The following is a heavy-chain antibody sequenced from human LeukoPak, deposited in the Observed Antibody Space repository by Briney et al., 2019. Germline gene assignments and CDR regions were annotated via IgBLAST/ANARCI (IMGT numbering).Heavy chain of an antibody. V-gene: IGHV1-2*02. CDR1: GYTFTGYY. D-gene: IGHD2-15*01. CDR3: ARGPLEYCSGGTCYSGRNWFDP. J-gene: IGHJ5*02. CDR2: INPNSGGT. Sequence: ASVKVSCKAPGYTFTGYYMHWVRQAPGQGLEWMGWINPNSGGTYYAQKFQGRVTMTSDTSISTVYMELRRLRYDDTAAYYCARGPLEYCSGGTCYSGRNWFDPWGQGTLVTVSS.